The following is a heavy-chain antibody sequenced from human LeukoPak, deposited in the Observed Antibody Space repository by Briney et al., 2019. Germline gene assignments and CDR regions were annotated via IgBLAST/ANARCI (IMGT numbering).Heavy chain of an antibody. CDR3: AKSPNIVVVVAVIDY. D-gene: IGHD2-15*01. CDR2: ISWNSGSI. J-gene: IGHJ4*02. Sequence: GGSLRLSCAGSGFIFNNYAMHWVRQPPGKGLEWVSGISWNSGSIDYADSVKGRFTISRDNSKNTLYLQMNSLRAEDTAVYYCAKSPNIVVVVAVIDYWGQGTLVTVSS. V-gene: IGHV3-9*01. CDR1: GFIFNNYA.